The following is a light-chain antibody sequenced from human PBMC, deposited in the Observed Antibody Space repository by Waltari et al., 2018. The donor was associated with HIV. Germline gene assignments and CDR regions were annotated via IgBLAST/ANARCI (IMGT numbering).Light chain of an antibody. V-gene: IGKV3-15*01. CDR3: QQYDDWPPWT. CDR2: GTS. J-gene: IGKJ1*01. CDR1: QSVKNN. Sequence: EIVMTQSPVTLSVSPGERVTLSCRASQSVKNNVAWYQQKPGQAPRLLIYGTSTRAIGLPARFIGDGYGTEFSLTITGLQSEDFAVYYCQQYDDWPPWTFGQGTRVEIK.